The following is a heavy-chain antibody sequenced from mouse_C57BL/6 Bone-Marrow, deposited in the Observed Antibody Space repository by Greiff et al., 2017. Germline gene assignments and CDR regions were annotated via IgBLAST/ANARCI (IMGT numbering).Heavy chain of an antibody. V-gene: IGHV3-8*01. CDR2: ISYSGST. J-gene: IGHJ1*03. CDR3: ARSPITTVVPYWYFDV. Sequence: EVMLQESGPGLAKPSQTLSLTCSVTGYSITSDYWNWIRKFPGNKLEYMGYISYSGSTYYNPSLKSRISITRDTSKNQYYLQLNSVTTEDTATYYCARSPITTVVPYWYFDVWGTGTTVTVSS. CDR1: GYSITSDY. D-gene: IGHD1-1*01.